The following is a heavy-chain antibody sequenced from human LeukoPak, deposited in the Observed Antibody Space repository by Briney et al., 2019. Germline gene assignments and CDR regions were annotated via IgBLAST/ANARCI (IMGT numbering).Heavy chain of an antibody. V-gene: IGHV3-23*01. CDR3: AKGVLPTGFDY. J-gene: IGHJ4*02. D-gene: IGHD3-10*01. CDR1: GFTFSNYA. Sequence: GGSLRLSCAASGFTFSNYAMTWVRQAPGKGLEWVSGISGSGDNTYYADSVKGRFTISRDNSKNTLYLQMNSLRAEDTAIYYCAKGVLPTGFDYWGQGTLVTVSS. CDR2: ISGSGDNT.